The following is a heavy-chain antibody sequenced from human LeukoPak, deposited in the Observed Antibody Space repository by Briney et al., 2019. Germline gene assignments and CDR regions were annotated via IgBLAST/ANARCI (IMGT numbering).Heavy chain of an antibody. V-gene: IGHV1-18*01. J-gene: IGHJ4*02. Sequence: GASVKVSCKASGYTFTSCGISWVRQAPGQGREWMGWISAYNGNTNYAQKLQGRVTMTTDTSTSTAYMELRSLRSDDTAVYYCARVTVAASPADYWGQGTLVTVSS. D-gene: IGHD2-15*01. CDR2: ISAYNGNT. CDR3: ARVTVAASPADY. CDR1: GYTFTSCG.